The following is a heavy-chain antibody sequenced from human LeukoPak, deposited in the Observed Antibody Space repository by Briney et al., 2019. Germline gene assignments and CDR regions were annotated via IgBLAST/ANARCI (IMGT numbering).Heavy chain of an antibody. D-gene: IGHD4-17*01. J-gene: IGHJ4*02. CDR2: TYYSGTT. V-gene: IGHV4-59*08. CDR3: ASHDGDYGALRY. Sequence: SETLSLTCTVSGGSISTSYWSWIRQPPGKGLEWIGYTYYSGTTNYNPSLKSRVTISVDTSKNQLSLKLSSVTAADRAVYYCASHDGDYGALRYWGQGTLVTVSS. CDR1: GGSISTSY.